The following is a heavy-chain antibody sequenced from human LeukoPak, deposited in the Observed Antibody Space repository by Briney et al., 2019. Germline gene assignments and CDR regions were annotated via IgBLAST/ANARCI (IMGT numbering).Heavy chain of an antibody. V-gene: IGHV3-23*01. Sequence: GGSLRLSCAASGFTFSSYAMNWVRQAPGKGLEWVSVISGSGGTTYYTDSVKGRFTISRDNSKNTLYLQMNSLRAEDTAVYYCAKDRLPGITIFGVATDYWGQGTLVTVSS. CDR3: AKDRLPGITIFGVATDY. J-gene: IGHJ4*02. CDR1: GFTFSSYA. D-gene: IGHD3-3*01. CDR2: ISGSGGTT.